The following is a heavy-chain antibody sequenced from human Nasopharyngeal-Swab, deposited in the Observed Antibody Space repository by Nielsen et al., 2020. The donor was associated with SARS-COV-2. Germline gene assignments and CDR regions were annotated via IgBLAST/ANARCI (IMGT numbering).Heavy chain of an antibody. CDR1: GFSFSSCS. CDR3: ASEHPAEYALDV. V-gene: IGHV3-21*01. Sequence: SLKISCAASGFSFSSCSISWVRQPPGRGPEWVSSISSRGDDTYSAASVKGRFTISSDNAKKSLFLQMNSLGAEDTAVYYCASEHPAEYALDVWGLGTTVTVS. J-gene: IGHJ6*02. CDR2: ISSRGDDT.